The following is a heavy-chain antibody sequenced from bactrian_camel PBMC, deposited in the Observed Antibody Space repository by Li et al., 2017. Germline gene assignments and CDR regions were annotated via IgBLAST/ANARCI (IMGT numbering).Heavy chain of an antibody. CDR2: IYTSGATT. CDR3: AEGCGENDVFDFED. D-gene: IGHD3*01. V-gene: IGHV3S1*01. Sequence: QVQLVESGGGSVQAGGSLRLSCAVSEFTYSSGCVGWFRQAPGKEREAIAIIYTSGATTRYADSVKGRFTIFQDNAKDTVHLQMNSLKPEDTATYYCAEGCGENDVFDFEDWGQGTQVTVS. J-gene: IGHJ4*01. CDR1: EFTYSSGC.